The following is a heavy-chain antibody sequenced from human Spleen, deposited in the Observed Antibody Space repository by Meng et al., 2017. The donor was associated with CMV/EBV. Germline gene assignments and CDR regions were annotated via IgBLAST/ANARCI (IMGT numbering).Heavy chain of an antibody. CDR1: GGSFSGYY. J-gene: IGHJ5*02. Sequence: QVQLQHGGAGLLKPSETLSLTCAVYGGSFSGYYWSWIRQPPGKGLEWIGEINHSGSTNYNPSLKSRVTISVDTSKNQFSLKLSSVTAADTAVYYCARDFGAVWFDPWGQGTLVTVSS. D-gene: IGHD3-16*01. V-gene: IGHV4-34*01. CDR2: INHSGST. CDR3: ARDFGAVWFDP.